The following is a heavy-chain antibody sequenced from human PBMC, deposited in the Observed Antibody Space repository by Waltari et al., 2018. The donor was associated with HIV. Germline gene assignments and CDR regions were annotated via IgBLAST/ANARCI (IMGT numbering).Heavy chain of an antibody. D-gene: IGHD3-22*01. CDR1: GYSFTIYW. CDR3: ATSRSTYYDTGGYFDY. J-gene: IGHJ4*02. V-gene: IGHV5-51*03. CDR2: IYPGDSDT. Sequence: EVQLVQSGAEVKKPGESLKISCKASGYSFTIYWIGWVRKVPGKGREWMGIIYPGDSDTRYSPSFQGQVTISADKSISTAYLQWSSLKASDTAMYYCATSRSTYYDTGGYFDYWGQGTLVTVSS.